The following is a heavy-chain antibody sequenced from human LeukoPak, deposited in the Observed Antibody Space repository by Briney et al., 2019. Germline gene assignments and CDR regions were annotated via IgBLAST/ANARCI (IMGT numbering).Heavy chain of an antibody. Sequence: PSETLSLTCTVSGGSISSGSHYWGWIRQPPGKELEWIGNIYYSGNSYYNPSLKSRVTISVDAPKNQFSLNLSSVTAADTAVYHCARLSYGSGSHYNFYFDFWGQGTLVTVSA. CDR1: GGSISSGSHY. V-gene: IGHV4-39*01. CDR2: IYYSGNS. J-gene: IGHJ4*02. D-gene: IGHD3-10*01. CDR3: ARLSYGSGSHYNFYFDF.